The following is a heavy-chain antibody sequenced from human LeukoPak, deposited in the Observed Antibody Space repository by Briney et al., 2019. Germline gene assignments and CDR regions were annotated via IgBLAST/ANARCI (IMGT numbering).Heavy chain of an antibody. CDR2: IYTSGST. V-gene: IGHV4-4*07. D-gene: IGHD4-17*01. J-gene: IGHJ5*02. CDR3: ARALTTVTTDCWFDP. Sequence: PTETLSLTCTVSGGSISSYYWSWIRQPAGKGLEWIGRIYTSGSTNYNPSPKSRVTMSVDTSKNQFSLKLSSVTAADTAVYYCARALTTVTTDCWFDPWGQGTLVTVSS. CDR1: GGSISSYY.